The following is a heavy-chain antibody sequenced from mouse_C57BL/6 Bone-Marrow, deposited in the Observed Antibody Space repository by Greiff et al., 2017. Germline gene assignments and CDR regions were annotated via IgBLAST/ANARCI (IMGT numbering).Heavy chain of an antibody. CDR1: GFTFSSYA. CDR2: ISDGGSYT. CDR3: ARLTVVAYYFDY. J-gene: IGHJ2*01. V-gene: IGHV5-4*03. D-gene: IGHD1-1*01. Sequence: EVKLVESGGGLVKPGGSLKLSCAASGFTFSSYAMSWVRQTPKKRLEWVATISDGGSYTYYPDNVKGRFTISRDNAKNNLYLQMSHLKSEDTAMYYCARLTVVAYYFDYWGQGTTLTVSS.